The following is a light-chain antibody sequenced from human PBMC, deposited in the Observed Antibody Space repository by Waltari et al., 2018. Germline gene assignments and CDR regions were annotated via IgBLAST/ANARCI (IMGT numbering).Light chain of an antibody. CDR3: QHYVRLPAT. CDR1: QSVGRT. J-gene: IGKJ1*01. Sequence: DIVLTQSPGTLYLSPRERTTLFCRASQSVGRTLAWYQQKPGQAHRLLIYGTSSRATDIPDRFSGSGSGTDFSLTINRLEPEDFAVYYCQHYVRLPATFGQGTKVEIK. CDR2: GTS. V-gene: IGKV3-20*01.